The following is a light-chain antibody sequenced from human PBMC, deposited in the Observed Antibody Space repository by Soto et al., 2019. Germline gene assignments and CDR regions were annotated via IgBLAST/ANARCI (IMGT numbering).Light chain of an antibody. Sequence: EIVLTQSPGTLSLSPGERATLSSRASQSVSSSYLAWYQQKPGQAPRLLIYGASSRATGIPDRFSGSGSGTDFTLTISRLEPDDFAVYYCQQYGNLLWTFGQGTRVEI. CDR2: GAS. CDR3: QQYGNLLWT. V-gene: IGKV3-20*01. J-gene: IGKJ1*01. CDR1: QSVSSSY.